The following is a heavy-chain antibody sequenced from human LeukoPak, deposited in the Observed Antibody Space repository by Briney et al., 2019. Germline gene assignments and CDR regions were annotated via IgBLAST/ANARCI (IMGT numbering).Heavy chain of an antibody. CDR1: GFTFSSYA. D-gene: IGHD3-3*01. Sequence: GGSLRLSCAASGFTFSSYAMHGVRQAPGKGLEGVSAMSGSGGSTYYADSVKGLFTISRDNSKNTLYLQMNRLSADKTVVYYCAKEVPYYDFWSGYCDYWGQGTLVTVSS. J-gene: IGHJ4*02. V-gene: IGHV3-23*01. CDR3: AKEVPYYDFWSGYCDY. CDR2: MSGSGGST.